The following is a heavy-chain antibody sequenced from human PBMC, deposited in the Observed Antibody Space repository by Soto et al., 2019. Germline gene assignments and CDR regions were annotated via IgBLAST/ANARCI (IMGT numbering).Heavy chain of an antibody. Sequence: ASVKVSCKASGYTFTSYGISWVRQAPGQGLEWVGWISAYNGNTNYAQKLQGRVTMTTDTSTSTAYMELRSLRSDDTAVYYCARDLYYYDSSGYYQVFDYWGQGTLVTVSS. CDR2: ISAYNGNT. D-gene: IGHD3-22*01. J-gene: IGHJ4*02. CDR3: ARDLYYYDSSGYYQVFDY. CDR1: GYTFTSYG. V-gene: IGHV1-18*01.